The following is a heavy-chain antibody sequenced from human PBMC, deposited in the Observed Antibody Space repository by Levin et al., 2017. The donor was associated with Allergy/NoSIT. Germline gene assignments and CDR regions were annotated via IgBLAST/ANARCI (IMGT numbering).Heavy chain of an antibody. CDR2: IYYSGST. J-gene: IGHJ3*02. V-gene: IGHV4-39*01. CDR3: ARQSGWVLYFDWLSKDAFDI. CDR1: GGSISSSSYY. Sequence: SETLSLTCTVSGGSISSSSYYWGWIRQPPGTGLEWIGSIYYSGSTYYNPSLKSRVTISVDTSKNQFSLKLSSVTAADTAVYYCARQSGWVLYFDWLSKDAFDIWGQGTMVTVSS. D-gene: IGHD3-9*01.